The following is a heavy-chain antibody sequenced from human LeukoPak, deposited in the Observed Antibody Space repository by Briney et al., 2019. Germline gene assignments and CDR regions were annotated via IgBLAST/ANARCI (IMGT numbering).Heavy chain of an antibody. V-gene: IGHV4-38-2*01. CDR2: VYHAGST. J-gene: IGHJ4*02. Sequence: SETLSLTCAVSGYSISRGYYWALIRQPPGKGLEWIGTVYHAGSTYYNPSLDSRVTISVDTSKNEFSLNLKSVTAADTAVYYCARAGWIITSGIDYWGQGALVTVSS. CDR3: ARAGWIITSGIDY. D-gene: IGHD3-10*01. CDR1: GYSISRGYY.